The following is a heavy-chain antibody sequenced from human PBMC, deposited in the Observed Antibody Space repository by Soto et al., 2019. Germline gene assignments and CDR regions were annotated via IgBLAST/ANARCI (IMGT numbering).Heavy chain of an antibody. CDR1: GGSISSGGYS. D-gene: IGHD3-10*01. Sequence: TLSLTCAVSGGSISSGGYSWSWIRQPPGKGLEWIGYIYHSGSTYYNPSLKSRVTISVDRSKNQFSLKLSSVTAADTAVYYCARVSDGSGSYYHDAFDIWGQGTMVSVS. CDR3: ARVSDGSGSYYHDAFDI. V-gene: IGHV4-30-2*01. CDR2: IYHSGST. J-gene: IGHJ3*02.